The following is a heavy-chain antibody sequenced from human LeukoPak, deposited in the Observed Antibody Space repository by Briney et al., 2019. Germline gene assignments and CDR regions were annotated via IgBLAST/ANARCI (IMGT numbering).Heavy chain of an antibody. J-gene: IGHJ4*02. D-gene: IGHD3-10*01. V-gene: IGHV3-7*01. CDR3: SIRGSPMVRNY. CDR2: IKQDGSEK. CDR1: GFTFSSHW. Sequence: GGSLTLSRAASGFTFSSHWMSWVRQAPGNGLEWVANIKQDGSEKYYVDSGKGRFTIFIDDAKNSLYLQMNSLRADDTAVYYCSIRGSPMVRNYWGQGTLVTVSS.